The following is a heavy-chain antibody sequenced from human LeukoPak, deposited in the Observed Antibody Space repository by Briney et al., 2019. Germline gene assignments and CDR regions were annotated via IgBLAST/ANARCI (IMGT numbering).Heavy chain of an antibody. CDR3: AHSLGGLYYYDSSGYYCDYFDY. J-gene: IGHJ4*02. V-gene: IGHV2-5*02. Sequence: SGPTLVKPTQTLTLTCTFSGFSLSTSGVGVGWIRQPPGKALEWLALIYWDDDKRYSPSLKSRLTITKDTSKNQVVLTMTNMDPVGTATYYCAHSLGGLYYYDSSGYYCDYFDYWGQGTLVTVSS. D-gene: IGHD3-22*01. CDR1: GFSLSTSGVG. CDR2: IYWDDDK.